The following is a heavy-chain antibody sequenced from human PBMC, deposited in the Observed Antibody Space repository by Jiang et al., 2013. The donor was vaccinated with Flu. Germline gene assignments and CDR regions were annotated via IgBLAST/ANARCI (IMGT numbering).Heavy chain of an antibody. CDR3: ARGGCSSTSCYFSYYYYMDV. CDR2: INHSGST. J-gene: IGHJ6*03. D-gene: IGHD2-2*01. Sequence: LLKPSETLSLTCAVYGGSFSGYYWSWIRQPPGKGLEWIGEINHSGSTNYNPSLKSRVTISVDTSKNQFSLKLSSVTAADTAVYYCARGGCSSTSCYFSYYYYMDVWGKGTTVTVSS. V-gene: IGHV4-34*01. CDR1: GGSFSGYY.